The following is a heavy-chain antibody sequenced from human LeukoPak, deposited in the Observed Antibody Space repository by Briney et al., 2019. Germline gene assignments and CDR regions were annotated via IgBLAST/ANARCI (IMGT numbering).Heavy chain of an antibody. Sequence: SETLSLTCTVSGGSISEYYWAWIRQPAGKGLEWVGRIYSSGSTYYNPSLKSRVTISVDTSKNQFSLKLRSVTAADTAVYYCASKIDFWSGPPDYWGQGTLVTVSS. CDR3: ASKIDFWSGPPDY. CDR2: IYSSGST. CDR1: GGSISEYY. J-gene: IGHJ4*02. V-gene: IGHV4-4*07. D-gene: IGHD3-3*01.